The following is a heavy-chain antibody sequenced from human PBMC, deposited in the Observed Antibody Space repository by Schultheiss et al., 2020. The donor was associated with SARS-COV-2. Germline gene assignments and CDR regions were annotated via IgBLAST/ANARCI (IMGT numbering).Heavy chain of an antibody. Sequence: SETLSLTCTVSGGSISSYYWSWIRQPAGKGLEWIGRIYTSGSTNYNPSLKSRVTTSVDTSKNQFSLKLSSVTAADTAVYYCASTDYKGSSYYYGMDVWGQGTTVTVSS. D-gene: IGHD4-11*01. J-gene: IGHJ6*02. CDR3: ASTDYKGSSYYYGMDV. CDR2: IYTSGST. V-gene: IGHV4-4*07. CDR1: GGSISSYY.